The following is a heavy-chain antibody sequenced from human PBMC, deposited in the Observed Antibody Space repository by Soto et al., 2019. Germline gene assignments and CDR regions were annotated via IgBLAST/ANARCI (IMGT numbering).Heavy chain of an antibody. J-gene: IGHJ6*02. CDR3: ARDEAGNYYYYYGMDV. CDR1: GFTFSSYS. V-gene: IGHV3-21*01. Sequence: PGGSLRLSCAASGFTFSSYSMNWVRQAPGKGLEWVSSISSSSYIYYADSVKGRFTISRDNAKNSLYLQMNSLRAEDTAVYYCARDEAGNYYYYYGMDVWGQGTTVTVSS. CDR2: ISSSSYI.